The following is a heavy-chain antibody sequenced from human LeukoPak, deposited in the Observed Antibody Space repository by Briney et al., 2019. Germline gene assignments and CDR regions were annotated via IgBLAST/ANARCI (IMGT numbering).Heavy chain of an antibody. CDR2: ISYSGST. J-gene: IGHJ4*02. D-gene: IGHD6-6*01. Sequence: PSETLSLTCSVSGGSITVYYWNWIRQSPGKGLEWIGSISYSGSTNYHPSLKSRVTISIDTSKNRFSLKVSSVIAADTAMYYCARGGSRSYTSSTLDYWGQGTLVTVSS. CDR3: ARGGSRSYTSSTLDY. CDR1: GGSITVYY. V-gene: IGHV4-59*12.